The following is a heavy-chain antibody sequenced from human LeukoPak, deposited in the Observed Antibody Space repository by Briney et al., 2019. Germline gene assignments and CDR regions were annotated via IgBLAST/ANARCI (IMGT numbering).Heavy chain of an antibody. Sequence: GGSLRLSCAASGVTFSSYGMHWVRQAPGKGLEWVAVIWYDGSNKYYADSVKGRFTISRDNSKNTLFLLMNSLRAEDTAVYYCARRNGEVVDYWGQGTLVTVSS. V-gene: IGHV3-33*01. CDR2: IWYDGSNK. D-gene: IGHD2-8*01. CDR1: GVTFSSYG. CDR3: ARRNGEVVDY. J-gene: IGHJ4*02.